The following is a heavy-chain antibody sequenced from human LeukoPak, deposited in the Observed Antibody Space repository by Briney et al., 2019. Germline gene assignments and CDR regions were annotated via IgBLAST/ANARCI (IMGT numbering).Heavy chain of an antibody. V-gene: IGHV3-30*04. CDR3: ARDYHGLDY. J-gene: IGHJ4*02. Sequence: GRSLRLSCAASGFTFSSYAMHWVRQAPGKGLEWVAVISYDGSNKYYADSVKGRFTISRDNSKNTLYLQMNSLRAEDTAVYYCARDYHGLDYWGQGTLVTVSS. D-gene: IGHD2-2*01. CDR2: ISYDGSNK. CDR1: GFTFSSYA.